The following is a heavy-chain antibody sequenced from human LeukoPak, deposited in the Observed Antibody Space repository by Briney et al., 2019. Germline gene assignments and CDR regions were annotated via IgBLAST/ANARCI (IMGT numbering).Heavy chain of an antibody. D-gene: IGHD3-3*01. Sequence: RASVKVSCKASGYTFTSYGISWVRQAPGQGLEWMGWISAYNGNTNYAQELQGRVTMTTDTSTSTAYMELRSLRSDDTAVYYCARTYYDFWSGYKNSYDYWGQGTLVTVSS. CDR3: ARTYYDFWSGYKNSYDY. CDR1: GYTFTSYG. CDR2: ISAYNGNT. V-gene: IGHV1-18*01. J-gene: IGHJ4*02.